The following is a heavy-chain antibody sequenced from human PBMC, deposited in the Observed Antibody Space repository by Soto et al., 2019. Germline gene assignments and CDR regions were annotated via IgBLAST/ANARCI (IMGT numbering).Heavy chain of an antibody. D-gene: IGHD2-2*01. CDR2: ISAYNGNT. CDR1: GYTFTSYG. J-gene: IGHJ5*02. Sequence: ASVKVSCKASGYTFTSYGISWVRQAPGQGLEWMGWISAYNGNTNYAQKLQGRVTMTTDTSTSTAYMELRSLRSADTAVYYCARHWDIVVVPAAHPINPWGPGTLVTVSS. V-gene: IGHV1-18*01. CDR3: ARHWDIVVVPAAHPINP.